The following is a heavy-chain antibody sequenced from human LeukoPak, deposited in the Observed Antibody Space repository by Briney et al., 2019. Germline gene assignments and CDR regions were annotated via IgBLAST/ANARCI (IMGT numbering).Heavy chain of an antibody. CDR3: ARDLDAAQFDY. J-gene: IGHJ4*02. D-gene: IGHD5-24*01. CDR2: IIPILGIA. CDR1: GGTFSSYA. V-gene: IGHV1-69*04. Sequence: VASVKVSCKASGGTFSSYAISWVRHAPGQGLEWMGRIIPILGIANYAQKFQGRVTITADKSTSTAYMELNSLRSEDTAVYYCARDLDAAQFDYWGQGTLVTVSS.